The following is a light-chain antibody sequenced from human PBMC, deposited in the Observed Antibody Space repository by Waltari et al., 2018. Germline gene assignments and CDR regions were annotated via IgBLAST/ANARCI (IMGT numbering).Light chain of an antibody. CDR1: QSLSTNNKNY. V-gene: IGKV4-1*01. CDR2: WAS. Sequence: IVLTQSPDSLAVSLGDRATIHFESSQSLSTNNKNYLAWYQQRPGQPPRLLISWASTRQSGVPDRFIGSGFGTDFTLTISILQAEDVAVYFCQQYYSKTFGQGTKVEIK. CDR3: QQYYSKT. J-gene: IGKJ1*01.